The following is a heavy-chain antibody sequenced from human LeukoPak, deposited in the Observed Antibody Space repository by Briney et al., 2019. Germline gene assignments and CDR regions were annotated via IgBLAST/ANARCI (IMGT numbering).Heavy chain of an antibody. CDR2: INQDGSEK. CDR1: GFTFSNYW. CDR3: ARVSILNLGELSEAFDI. V-gene: IGHV3-7*05. Sequence: PGGSLRLSCAASGFTFSNYWMSWVRQAPGKGLEWVANINQDGSEKYYLDSVKGRFTISRDNAKNSLYLQMNSLRAEDTAVYFCARVSILNLGELSEAFDIWGQGTMVTVSS. J-gene: IGHJ3*02. D-gene: IGHD3-16*02.